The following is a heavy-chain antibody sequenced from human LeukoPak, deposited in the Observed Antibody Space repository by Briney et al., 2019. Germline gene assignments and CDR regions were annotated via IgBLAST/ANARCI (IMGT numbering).Heavy chain of an antibody. V-gene: IGHV1-8*01. J-gene: IGHJ4*02. CDR2: MNPNSGNT. D-gene: IGHD3-22*01. Sequence: GASVKVSCKASGYTFTSYDINWVRQATGQGLEWMGWMNPNSGNTGYAQKFQGRVTMTRNTSISTAYMELSSLRSEDTAVYYCARGRTYYYGSSGYYGLLNYWGQGTLVTVSS. CDR1: GYTFTSYD. CDR3: ARGRTYYYGSSGYYGLLNY.